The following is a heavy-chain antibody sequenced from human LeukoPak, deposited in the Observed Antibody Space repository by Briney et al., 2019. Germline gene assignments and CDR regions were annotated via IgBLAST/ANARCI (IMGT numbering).Heavy chain of an antibody. D-gene: IGHD3-3*01. CDR2: ISGSGGST. V-gene: IGHV3-23*01. J-gene: IGHJ4*02. Sequence: GGSLRLSCAASGFTFSSYAMSWVRQAPGKGLEWVSAISGSGGSTYYADSVKGRFTISRDNSKNTLYLQMNSLRAEDTAVYYCARVGYDFWSGLGGLDYWGQGTLVTVSS. CDR3: ARVGYDFWSGLGGLDY. CDR1: GFTFSSYA.